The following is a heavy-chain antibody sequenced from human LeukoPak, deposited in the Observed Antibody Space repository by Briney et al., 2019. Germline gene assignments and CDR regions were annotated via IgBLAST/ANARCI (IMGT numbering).Heavy chain of an antibody. CDR3: ANADPVTRGFDY. V-gene: IGHV3-23*01. J-gene: IGHJ4*02. D-gene: IGHD4-11*01. CDR2: ISGGGGNT. CDR1: GFTFSNYA. Sequence: GASPRLSCAAPGFTFSNYAMSWVRQAPGEGGGGVSTISGGGGNTYYADSVKGRFTISRDNSKNTLYLQMNSLRAEDTAVYYCANADPVTRGFDYWGQGSLVTVSS.